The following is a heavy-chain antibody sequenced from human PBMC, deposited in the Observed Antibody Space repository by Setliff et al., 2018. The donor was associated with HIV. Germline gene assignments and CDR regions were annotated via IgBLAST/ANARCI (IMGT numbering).Heavy chain of an antibody. CDR2: IYYTGST. D-gene: IGHD3-10*01. V-gene: IGHV4-38-2*02. Sequence: TSETLSLTCTVSGDFFSSDYYWSWIRQPPGKGLEWIGSIYYTGSTDYNPSLMSRVTISLDTPKNQFSLKLNSVIAADTAVYYCARNRVPSSLWGQGTLVTVSS. CDR1: GDFFSSDYY. CDR3: ARNRVPSSL. J-gene: IGHJ4*02.